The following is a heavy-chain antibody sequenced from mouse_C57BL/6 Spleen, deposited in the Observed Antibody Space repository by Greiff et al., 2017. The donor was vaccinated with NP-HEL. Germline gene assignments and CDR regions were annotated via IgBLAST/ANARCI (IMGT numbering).Heavy chain of an antibody. J-gene: IGHJ3*01. CDR3: TGGTYGNARFAY. CDR1: GFTFRNYW. CDR2: IRLKSDNYAT. D-gene: IGHD2-1*01. V-gene: IGHV6-3*01. Sequence: EVKLVESGGGLVQPGGSMKLSCVASGFTFRNYWMNWVRQSPEKGLEWVAQIRLKSDNYATHYAESVKGRFTISRDDSKSSVYLQMNNLRAEDTGIYYCTGGTYGNARFAYWGQGTLVTVSA.